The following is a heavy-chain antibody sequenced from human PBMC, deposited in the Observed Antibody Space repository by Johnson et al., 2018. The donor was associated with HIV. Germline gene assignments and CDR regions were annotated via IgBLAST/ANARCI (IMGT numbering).Heavy chain of an antibody. V-gene: IGHV3-66*01. J-gene: IGHJ3*02. Sequence: EKLVESGGGLVQPGGSLRLSCAASGFTVSSNYMSWVRQAPGKGLEWVSVIYSGGSTYYADSVKGRFTISRDNSKNTLYLQMNSLRAEDTAVYYCARVPWSLDAFDIWGQGTRVTVSS. CDR1: GFTVSSNY. CDR2: IYSGGST. CDR3: ARVPWSLDAFDI. D-gene: IGHD2-15*01.